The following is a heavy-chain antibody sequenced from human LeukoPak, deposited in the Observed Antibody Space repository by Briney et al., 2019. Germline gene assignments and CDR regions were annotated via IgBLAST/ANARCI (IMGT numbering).Heavy chain of an antibody. J-gene: IGHJ5*02. CDR3: ARGYFGVVIRRVWFDP. D-gene: IGHD3-3*01. V-gene: IGHV4-30-4*01. CDR1: GGSISSGDYY. CDR2: IYYSGST. Sequence: PSETLSLTCTVSGGSISSGDYYWSWIRQPPGKGLEWIGYIYYSGSTYYNPSLKSRVTISVDTSKNQFSLKLSSVTAADTAVYYCARGYFGVVIRRVWFDPWGQGTLVTVSS.